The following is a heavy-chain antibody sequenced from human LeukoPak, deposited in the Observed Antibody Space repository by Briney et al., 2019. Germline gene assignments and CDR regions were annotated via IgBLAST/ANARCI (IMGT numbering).Heavy chain of an antibody. Sequence: ASVKVSCKASGYTFTCYYMHWVRQAPGQGLEWVGWINPNSGGTNYAQKFQGWVTMTRDTSISTAYMELSRLRSDDTAVYYCAREGSYCGGDCYSIPDAFDIWGQGTMVTVSS. CDR3: AREGSYCGGDCYSIPDAFDI. D-gene: IGHD2-21*02. J-gene: IGHJ3*02. CDR1: GYTFTCYY. V-gene: IGHV1-2*04. CDR2: INPNSGGT.